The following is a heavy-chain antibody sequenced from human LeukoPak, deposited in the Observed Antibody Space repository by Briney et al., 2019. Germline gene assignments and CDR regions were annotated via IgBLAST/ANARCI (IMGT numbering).Heavy chain of an antibody. Sequence: VASVKVSCKASGYTFTGYYMHWIRQAPGQGLEWMGWINPNSGGTNYAQKFQGRVTMTRDTSISTAYMELSRLRSDDTAVYYCARDRQLEGSYYYYYMDVWGKGTTVTISS. V-gene: IGHV1-2*02. D-gene: IGHD1-1*01. CDR1: GYTFTGYY. CDR2: INPNSGGT. J-gene: IGHJ6*03. CDR3: ARDRQLEGSYYYYYMDV.